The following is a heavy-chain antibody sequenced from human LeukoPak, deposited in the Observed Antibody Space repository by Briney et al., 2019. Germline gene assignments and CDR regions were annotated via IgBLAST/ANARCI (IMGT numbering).Heavy chain of an antibody. CDR2: IYSDGTT. Sequence: GGSLRLSCAASGFTVSSTYMSWVRQAPGKGLEWVSLIYSDGTTFYADSVKGRFAISTDNSKNTLYLQMSSLRVEDTAVYYCARDSSSFPNYFDYWGQGTLITVSS. J-gene: IGHJ4*02. CDR1: GFTVSSTY. CDR3: ARDSSSFPNYFDY. D-gene: IGHD3-3*02. V-gene: IGHV3-53*01.